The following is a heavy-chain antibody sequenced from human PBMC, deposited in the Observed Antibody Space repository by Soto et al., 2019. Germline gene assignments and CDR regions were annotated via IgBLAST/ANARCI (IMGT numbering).Heavy chain of an antibody. CDR1: GGSFSDYY. J-gene: IGHJ4*02. D-gene: IGHD1-26*01. CDR3: AREEPASRHHDY. CDR2: VSHSGST. Sequence: QVQLQQWGAGLLKPSETLSLTCAVYGGSFSDYYWSWIRQTPEKGLEWIGEVSHSGSTTYNPSLKNRVTIAIDTSKNQFSLTLNFVTAADTAMYFCAREEPASRHHDYWGQGNLVTVSS. V-gene: IGHV4-34*02.